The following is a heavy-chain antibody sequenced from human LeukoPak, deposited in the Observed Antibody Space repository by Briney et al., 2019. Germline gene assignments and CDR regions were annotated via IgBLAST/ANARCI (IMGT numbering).Heavy chain of an antibody. CDR2: ISSSWTSL. Sequence: GGSLRLSCAASGFTFSSYSMNWVRHAPGKGLEWVSSISSSWTSLYYADSVKGRFTISRDNAKNSLNLQMNRLRAEDTAVYYCARGDVHATLPFDYWGQGTLVTVAS. D-gene: IGHD3-16*01. J-gene: IGHJ4*02. CDR1: GFTFSSYS. V-gene: IGHV3-21*04. CDR3: ARGDVHATLPFDY.